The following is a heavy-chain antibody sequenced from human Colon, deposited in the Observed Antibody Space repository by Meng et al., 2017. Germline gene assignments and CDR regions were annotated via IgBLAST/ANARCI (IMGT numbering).Heavy chain of an antibody. Sequence: VQLEASGPGLVKPSAPLSLTCYVSGYSISTAYYWGWIRQTPGKGLEWIASIDRSGTTYYNPSLESRVTISVDTSKNHFSLRLNSVTAADTAVYFCARTIYSSSVDYWGQGTLVTVSS. V-gene: IGHV4-38-2*01. D-gene: IGHD3-22*01. J-gene: IGHJ4*02. CDR1: GYSISTAYY. CDR3: ARTIYSSSVDY. CDR2: IDRSGTT.